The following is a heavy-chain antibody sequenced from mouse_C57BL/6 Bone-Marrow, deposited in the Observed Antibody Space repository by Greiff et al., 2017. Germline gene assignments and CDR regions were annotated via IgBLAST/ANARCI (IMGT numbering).Heavy chain of an antibody. Sequence: QVQLQQSGAELAKPGASVKLSCKASGYTFTSYWMHWVKQRPGQGLEWIGYINPSSGYTKYNQKFKDKATLTADKSSSTAYMQLSSLTYEDSAVYYCAIYYYGYYYAMDYWGQGTSVTVAS. CDR3: AIYYYGYYYAMDY. CDR2: INPSSGYT. V-gene: IGHV1-7*01. D-gene: IGHD1-1*01. CDR1: GYTFTSYW. J-gene: IGHJ4*01.